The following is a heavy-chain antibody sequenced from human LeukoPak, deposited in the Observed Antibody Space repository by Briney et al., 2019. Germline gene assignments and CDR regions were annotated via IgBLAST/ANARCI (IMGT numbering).Heavy chain of an antibody. Sequence: GRSLRLSCAASGFTFSNYWMHWVRQAPGKGLVWVSRINSDGSSTNYADSVKGRFTVTRDNAKNTLYLQMTSLRAEDTAVYYCAKGGSTVIDYWGQGTLVTVSS. V-gene: IGHV3-74*01. J-gene: IGHJ4*02. CDR3: AKGGSTVIDY. D-gene: IGHD2-2*01. CDR1: GFTFSNYW. CDR2: INSDGSST.